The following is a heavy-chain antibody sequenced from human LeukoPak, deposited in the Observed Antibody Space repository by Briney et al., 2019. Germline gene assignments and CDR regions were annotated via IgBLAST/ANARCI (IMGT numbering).Heavy chain of an antibody. CDR3: AKDPGYYDSRADPYFDY. Sequence: GGSLRLSCAASGFTFSSYGMHWVRQAPGKGLEWVAFIRYDGSNKYYADSVKGRFTISRDNSKNTLYLQMNSLRAEDTAVYYCAKDPGYYDSRADPYFDYWGQGTLVTVSS. D-gene: IGHD3-22*01. V-gene: IGHV3-30*02. CDR1: GFTFSSYG. CDR2: IRYDGSNK. J-gene: IGHJ4*02.